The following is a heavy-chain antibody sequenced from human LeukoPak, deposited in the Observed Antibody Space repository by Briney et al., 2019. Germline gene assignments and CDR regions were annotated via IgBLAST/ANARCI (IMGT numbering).Heavy chain of an antibody. CDR3: ARRGSGWTVDY. Sequence: GESLKISCKGPGYSFTTYWIGWVRQMPGKGLEWLGIIYPGDSDTRYSPSFQGQVTISADKSISTAYLQWSSLKASDTAIYYCARRGSGWTVDYWGQGTLVTVSS. J-gene: IGHJ4*02. D-gene: IGHD6-19*01. CDR2: IYPGDSDT. V-gene: IGHV5-51*01. CDR1: GYSFTTYW.